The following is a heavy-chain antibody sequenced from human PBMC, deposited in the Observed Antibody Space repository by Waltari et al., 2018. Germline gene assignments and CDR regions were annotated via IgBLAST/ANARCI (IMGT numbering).Heavy chain of an antibody. CDR1: GYPFTSYY. V-gene: IGHV1-46*01. CDR2: ISPFSGDT. CDR3: ARRAEGGYHLDF. D-gene: IGHD2-2*01. Sequence: QVQLVQSGSDIKQPGASVRLSCKASGYPFTSYYIHWVRQAPGQGLEWVGLISPFSGDTVYEPNFEARVTLTRDTSTTAVFMDVRSLTSEDTAVYYCARRAEGGYHLDFWGQGVLVTVSS. J-gene: IGHJ4*02.